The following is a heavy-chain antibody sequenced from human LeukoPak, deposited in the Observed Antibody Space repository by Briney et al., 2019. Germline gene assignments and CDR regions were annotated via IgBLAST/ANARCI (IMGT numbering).Heavy chain of an antibody. CDR3: ARQGYGSGSYYKGFRRFDP. CDR1: GVSFSGYY. V-gene: IGHV4-34*01. J-gene: IGHJ5*02. Sequence: PSETLSLTCAVYGVSFSGYYWSWIRQPPGKGLEWIGEISHSGSTHYNPSLKSRVTISVDTSNNHFSLQVSSVTAADTAVYYCARQGYGSGSYYKGFRRFDPWGQGTLVSVSS. D-gene: IGHD3-10*01. CDR2: ISHSGST.